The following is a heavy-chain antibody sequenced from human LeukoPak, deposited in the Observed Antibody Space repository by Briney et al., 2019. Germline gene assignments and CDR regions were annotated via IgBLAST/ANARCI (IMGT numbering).Heavy chain of an antibody. Sequence: ASVKVSCKASGYTLTGYYMHWVRQAPGQGLEWMGWINPNSGGTNYAQKFQGRVTMTRDTSISTAYMELSRLRSDDTAVYYCARGGCSSTSCYIEIGWFDPWGQGTLVTVSS. CDR1: GYTLTGYY. J-gene: IGHJ5*02. CDR3: ARGGCSSTSCYIEIGWFDP. CDR2: INPNSGGT. V-gene: IGHV1-2*02. D-gene: IGHD2-2*02.